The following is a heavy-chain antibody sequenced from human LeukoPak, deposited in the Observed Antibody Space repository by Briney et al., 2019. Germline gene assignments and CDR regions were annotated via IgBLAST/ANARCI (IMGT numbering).Heavy chain of an antibody. D-gene: IGHD4-17*01. V-gene: IGHV1-69*01. CDR2: IVPIFGTA. CDR1: GYRFTSYW. Sequence: KISCKGSGYRFTSYWIGWVRQAPGQGLEWMGGIVPIFGTANYAQKFQGRVTITADESTSTAYMERSSLRSEDTAVYYCARVAVTKASYYFDYWGQGTLVTVSS. CDR3: ARVAVTKASYYFDY. J-gene: IGHJ4*02.